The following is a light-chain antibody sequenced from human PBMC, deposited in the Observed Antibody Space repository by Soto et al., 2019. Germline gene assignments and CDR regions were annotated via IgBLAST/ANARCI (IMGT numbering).Light chain of an antibody. J-gene: IGKJ4*01. CDR2: AAS. CDR3: QKYNSAPQP. CDR1: QGIANY. Sequence: DIQMTQSPSSLSASVGDRVTITCRASQGIANYLAWYQQKPGMVPKLLIYAASTLQSGVPSRFSGSGSGTHFTLTITSLQPEDVATYYCQKYNSAPQPFGGGTKVDIK. V-gene: IGKV1-27*01.